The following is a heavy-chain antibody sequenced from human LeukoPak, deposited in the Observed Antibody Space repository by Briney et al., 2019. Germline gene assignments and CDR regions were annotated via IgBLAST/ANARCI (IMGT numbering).Heavy chain of an antibody. D-gene: IGHD2-15*01. CDR1: GGSFSRYY. V-gene: IGHV4-34*01. Sequence: SETLSLTCAVYGGSFSRYYWSWICKSPGKGLEWIAEIDHRGDTNYNPSVKSRVTISVDTSKNQFSLKVRSLSDADTAVYYCARGPTISEAGYFDFWGQGTLVTVSS. CDR2: IDHRGDT. J-gene: IGHJ4*03. CDR3: ARGPTISEAGYFDF.